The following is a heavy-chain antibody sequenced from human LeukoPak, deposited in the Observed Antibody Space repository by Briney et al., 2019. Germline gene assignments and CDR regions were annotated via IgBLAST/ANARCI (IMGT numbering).Heavy chain of an antibody. V-gene: IGHV3-30*02. Sequence: GGSLRLSCAASGFAFSNFGMTWVRQAPGEGLEWVAFIRYDESEKYFADSVKGRFTISRDNAKNSLYLQMNSLRAEDTAVYYCARALAVASRENWFDPWGQGTLVTVSS. D-gene: IGHD2-21*01. J-gene: IGHJ5*02. CDR3: ARALAVASRENWFDP. CDR2: IRYDESEK. CDR1: GFAFSNFG.